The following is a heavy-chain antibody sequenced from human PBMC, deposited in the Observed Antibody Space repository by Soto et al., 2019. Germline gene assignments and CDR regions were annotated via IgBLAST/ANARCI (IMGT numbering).Heavy chain of an antibody. CDR3: VRGSDPYKCGF. CDR2: VHPSGSI. D-gene: IGHD3-10*01. V-gene: IGHV4-31*03. CDR1: GGSINSGRYY. Sequence: PSETLSLTCTVSGGSINSGRYYWSWIRQHPGKGLEWIGHVHPSGSIYYNPSLKSRLTMTADTSKNQVSLQLSSVTVADSAVYYCVRGSDPYKCGFWGQGTLVTVS. J-gene: IGHJ4*02.